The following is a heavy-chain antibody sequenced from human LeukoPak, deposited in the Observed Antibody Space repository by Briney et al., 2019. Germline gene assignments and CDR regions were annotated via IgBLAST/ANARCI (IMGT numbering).Heavy chain of an antibody. CDR2: ISSSSSYI. V-gene: IGHV3-21*01. Sequence: PGGSLRLSCAASGFTFSSYSMNWVRQAPGKGLEWVSSISSSSSYIYYADPVKGRFTISRDNAKNSLYLQMNSLRAEDTAVYYCARDRAGGWTDYWGQGTLVTVSS. J-gene: IGHJ4*02. CDR3: ARDRAGGWTDY. CDR1: GFTFSSYS. D-gene: IGHD6-19*01.